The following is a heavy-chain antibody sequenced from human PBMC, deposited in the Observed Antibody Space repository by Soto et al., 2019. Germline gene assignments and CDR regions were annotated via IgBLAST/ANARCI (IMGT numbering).Heavy chain of an antibody. CDR2: IYRSGNA. CDR3: ASKQGYCSRAVCFPPNRLDF. CDR1: GVSISSTDYY. D-gene: IGHD2-8*02. V-gene: IGHV4-30-4*08. Sequence: QVQLQESGPGLVKPSQTLSLTCTVSGVSISSTDYYWSWIRQRPGKGLEWIGYIYRSGNAYYNQSLQSPVSISMDTSKNQFSLNLNSVTAADTAVYYCASKQGYCSRAVCFPPNRLDFWGQGTQVTVSS. J-gene: IGHJ4*02.